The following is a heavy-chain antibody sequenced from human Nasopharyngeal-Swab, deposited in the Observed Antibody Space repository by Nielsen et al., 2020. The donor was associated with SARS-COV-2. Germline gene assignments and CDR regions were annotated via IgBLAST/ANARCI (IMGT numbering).Heavy chain of an antibody. CDR2: ISFSSGSM. Sequence: LSLTCAASGFTFSSYVMSWVRQAPGKGLEWVSSISFSSGSMHYGDSVKGRFTISRDNSKNTLYLQMDSLRVEDTAVYYCAKDRLPHSSTWTIDYWGQGTLVTVSS. CDR1: GFTFSSYV. CDR3: AKDRLPHSSTWTIDY. D-gene: IGHD6-13*01. J-gene: IGHJ4*02. V-gene: IGHV3-23*01.